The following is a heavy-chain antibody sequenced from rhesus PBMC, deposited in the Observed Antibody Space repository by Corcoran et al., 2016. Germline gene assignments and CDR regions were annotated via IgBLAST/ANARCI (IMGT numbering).Heavy chain of an antibody. Sequence: QVQLQESGPGLVKPSETLSLPCAVSGGSFRSINWWSWIRPPPGKGLEWIGYISGSSGSTYYNPSLKSRVTISKDTSKNQFSLKLSSVTAADTAVYYCARDSSYDLDYWGQGVLVTVSS. D-gene: IGHD4-29*01. J-gene: IGHJ4*01. CDR2: ISGSSGST. CDR1: GGSFRSINW. CDR3: ARDSSYDLDY. V-gene: IGHV4S19*01.